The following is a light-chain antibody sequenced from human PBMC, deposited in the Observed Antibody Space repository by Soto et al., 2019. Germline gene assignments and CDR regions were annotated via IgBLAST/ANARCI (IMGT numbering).Light chain of an antibody. J-gene: IGLJ2*01. CDR3: QSYDSSLSGSV. V-gene: IGLV1-40*01. CDR1: SSNIGAGYD. Sequence: QSVLTQPPSVSGAPGQRVTISCTGSSSNIGAGYDVHWYQQPPGTVPKLLIYGNSNRPSGVPDRFSGSKSGTSASLAITGLQAEDEADYYCQSYDSSLSGSVFGGGTKLTVL. CDR2: GNS.